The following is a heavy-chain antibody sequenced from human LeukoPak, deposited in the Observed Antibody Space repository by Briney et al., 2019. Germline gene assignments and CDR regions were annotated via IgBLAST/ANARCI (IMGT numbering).Heavy chain of an antibody. V-gene: IGHV3-7*05. CDR1: GFTLSSYW. Sequence: PGGSLRLSCAASGFTLSSYWMSWVRQAPGKGLEWVANIKQDGSEKYYVDSVKGRFTISRDNAKNSLYLQMNSLRAEDTAVYYCARVRGDCTNGVCYTLGGGFDYWGQGTLVTVSS. CDR2: IKQDGSEK. CDR3: ARVRGDCTNGVCYTLGGGFDY. J-gene: IGHJ4*02. D-gene: IGHD2-8*01.